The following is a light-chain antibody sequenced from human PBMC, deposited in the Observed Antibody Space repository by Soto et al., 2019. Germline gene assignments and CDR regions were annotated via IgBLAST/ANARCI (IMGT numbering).Light chain of an antibody. CDR3: QQYNGWPIT. CDR2: DAS. V-gene: IGKV3D-15*01. CDR1: QSISRN. J-gene: IGKJ5*01. Sequence: EILMTPSPATLSVSPVERATLSCRASQSISRNLAWYQQKPGQAPRLLMYDASTRATGTPARFSGSGSGTKFTLTISSLQSEDFAVYSCQQYNGWPITFGQGTRLEIK.